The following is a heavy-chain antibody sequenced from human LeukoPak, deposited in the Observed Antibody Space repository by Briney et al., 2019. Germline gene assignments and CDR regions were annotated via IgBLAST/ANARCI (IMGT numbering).Heavy chain of an antibody. CDR2: IWYDGSNK. D-gene: IGHD3-22*01. V-gene: IGHV3-33*01. Sequence: GRSLRLSCAASGFTFSSYGMHWVRQAPGKGLEWVAVIWYDGSNKYYADPVKGRFTISRDNSKNTLYLQMNSLRAEDTAVYYCARDGPYYYDSSVYYFDYWGQGTLVTVSS. CDR1: GFTFSSYG. J-gene: IGHJ4*02. CDR3: ARDGPYYYDSSVYYFDY.